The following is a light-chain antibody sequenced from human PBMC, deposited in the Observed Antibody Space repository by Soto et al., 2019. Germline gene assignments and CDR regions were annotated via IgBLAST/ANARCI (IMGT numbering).Light chain of an antibody. V-gene: IGKV1-5*01. J-gene: IGKJ2*01. Sequence: DIQMTQSPSTLSASVGDRVSITCRAGQSISSWLAWYQQKPGKAPKLLIYDASSLESGVPSRFSGSGSGTEFTLTISSLQPDDFATYYCQQYNSYDYTFGQGTKLEFK. CDR1: QSISSW. CDR3: QQYNSYDYT. CDR2: DAS.